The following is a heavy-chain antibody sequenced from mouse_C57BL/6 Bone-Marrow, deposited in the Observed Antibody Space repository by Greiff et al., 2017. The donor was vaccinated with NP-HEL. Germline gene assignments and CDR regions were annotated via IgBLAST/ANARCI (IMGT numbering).Heavy chain of an antibody. D-gene: IGHD1-1*02. CDR2: FHPYNDDT. CDR3: ARKEGYGAWFAY. Sequence: QVHVKQSGAELVKPGASVKMSCKASGYTFTTYPIEWMKQNHGKSLEWIGNFHPYNDDTKYNEKFKGKATLTVEKSSSTVYLELSRLTSDDSAVYYCARKEGYGAWFAYWGQGTLVTVSA. CDR1: GYTFTTYP. J-gene: IGHJ3*01. V-gene: IGHV1-47*01.